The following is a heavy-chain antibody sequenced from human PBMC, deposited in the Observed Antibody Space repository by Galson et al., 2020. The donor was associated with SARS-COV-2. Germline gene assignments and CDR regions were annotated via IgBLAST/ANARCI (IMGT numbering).Heavy chain of an antibody. D-gene: IGHD3-10*01. CDR1: GYTFTGNY. CDR3: ARGRGGSGTHCVDY. CDR2: IDPKSGGT. Sequence: ASVKFSCKASGYTFTGNYIHWVRQAPGQGPEYMGWIDPKSGGTKYAQNLQGWVTMTRDTSISTVYMELTRLISDDTAIYYCARGRGGSGTHCVDYWGQGTLVTVSS. V-gene: IGHV1-2*04. J-gene: IGHJ4*02.